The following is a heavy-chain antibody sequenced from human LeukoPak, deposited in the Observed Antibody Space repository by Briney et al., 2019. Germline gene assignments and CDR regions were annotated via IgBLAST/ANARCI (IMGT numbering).Heavy chain of an antibody. J-gene: IGHJ5*02. V-gene: IGHV4-34*01. CDR3: ASRCGGNSDSCWFDP. D-gene: IGHD4-23*01. Sequence: SETLSLTCAVYGGSFSGYYWSWVRQPPGKGLEWIGEINHSGSTKYNPSLKSRVTTSVDTSKNQFSLKVSSVTAADTAVYYCASRCGGNSDSCWFDPWGQGTLVTVSS. CDR1: GGSFSGYY. CDR2: INHSGST.